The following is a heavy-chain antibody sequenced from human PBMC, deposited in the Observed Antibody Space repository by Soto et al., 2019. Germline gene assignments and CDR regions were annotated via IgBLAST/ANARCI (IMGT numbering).Heavy chain of an antibody. D-gene: IGHD4-17*01. V-gene: IGHV1-18*01. CDR3: AVYQDDYGDYRELDY. CDR1: GYTFTSYG. J-gene: IGHJ4*02. Sequence: QVQLAQSGAEVKKPGASVKVSCKASGYTFTSYGISWVRQAPGQGLEWMGWISAYNGNTNYAQKLQGRVTMTTDTSTSTAYMELRSLRSDDTAVYYCAVYQDDYGDYRELDYWGQGTLVTVSS. CDR2: ISAYNGNT.